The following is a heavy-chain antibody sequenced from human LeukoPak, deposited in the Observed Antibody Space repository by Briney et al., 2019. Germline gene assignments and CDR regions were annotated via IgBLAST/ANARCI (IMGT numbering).Heavy chain of an antibody. Sequence: PSETLSLTCTVSGGSISSYYWSWIRQPPGKGLEWIGYIYYSGSTNYNPSLKSRVTISVDTSKNQFSLKLSSVTAADTAVYYCASEVGGYFDYWGQGTLVTVSS. D-gene: IGHD1-26*01. CDR2: IYYSGST. V-gene: IGHV4-59*01. J-gene: IGHJ4*02. CDR3: ASEVGGYFDY. CDR1: GGSISSYY.